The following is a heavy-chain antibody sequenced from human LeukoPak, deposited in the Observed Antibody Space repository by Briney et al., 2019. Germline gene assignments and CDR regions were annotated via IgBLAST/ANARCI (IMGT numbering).Heavy chain of an antibody. CDR3: ARDVNPNYYYYMDV. Sequence: PSETLSLTCTVSGGSISSYYWSWIRQPPGKGLEWIGYIYYSGSTNYNPSLKSRVTISVDRSKNQFSLKLSSVTAADTAVYYCARDVNPNYYYYMDVWGKGTTVTVSS. CDR1: GGSISSYY. J-gene: IGHJ6*03. D-gene: IGHD2/OR15-2a*01. CDR2: IYYSGST. V-gene: IGHV4-59*12.